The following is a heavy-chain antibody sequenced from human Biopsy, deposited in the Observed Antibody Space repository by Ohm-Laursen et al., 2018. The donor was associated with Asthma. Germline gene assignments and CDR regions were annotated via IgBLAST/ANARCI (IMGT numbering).Heavy chain of an antibody. CDR1: GGSISSFY. J-gene: IGHJ4*02. V-gene: IGHV4-59*07. D-gene: IGHD6-19*01. Sequence: SDTLSLTCSVYGGSISSFYWRWIRQSPEKGLEWMGHVYWTGSTNYNPSLKSRITMSVDTSKNRMFLELTSVAAADTAIYYCVRAVRNEQWLAPFDYWGQGRPVTVSS. CDR2: VYWTGST. CDR3: VRAVRNEQWLAPFDY.